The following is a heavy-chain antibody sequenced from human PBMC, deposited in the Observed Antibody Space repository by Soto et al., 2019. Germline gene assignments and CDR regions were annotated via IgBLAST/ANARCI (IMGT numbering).Heavy chain of an antibody. CDR1: GYTCTSYD. CDR3: ARGFVGTIVVLPAASAFDI. CDR2: MNPNSGNT. D-gene: IGHD2-2*01. V-gene: IGHV1-8*01. J-gene: IGHJ3*02. Sequence: ASVNVSCKASGYTCTSYDINWLRQATGQGLEWMGWMNPNSGNTGYAQKFQGRVTMTRNTSISTAYMELSSLRSEDTAVYYCARGFVGTIVVLPAASAFDIWGQATMVTVSS.